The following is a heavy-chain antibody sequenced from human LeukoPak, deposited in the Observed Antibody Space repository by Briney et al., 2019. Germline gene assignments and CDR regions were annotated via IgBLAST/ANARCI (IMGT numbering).Heavy chain of an antibody. CDR3: ARACVDTAMDEPHAFDI. D-gene: IGHD5-18*01. Sequence: PSETLSLTCTVSGGSISSYYWSWIRQPPGKGLEWIGYIYYSGSTNYNPSLKSRVTISVDTSKNQFSLKLSSVTAADTAVYYCARACVDTAMDEPHAFDIWGQGTMVTVSS. CDR2: IYYSGST. V-gene: IGHV4-59*01. CDR1: GGSISSYY. J-gene: IGHJ3*02.